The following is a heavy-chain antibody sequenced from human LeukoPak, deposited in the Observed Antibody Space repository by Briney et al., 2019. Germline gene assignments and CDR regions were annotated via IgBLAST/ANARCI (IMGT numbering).Heavy chain of an antibody. V-gene: IGHV1-18*01. CDR1: GYTFTYYV. CDR2: INAYNGNT. Sequence: ASVKVSCKTSGYTFTYYVISWVRQAPGQGLEWMGWINAYNGNTNDAQKFQGRVTMTTDTSTSTAYMELRSLRSDDSAVYYCARDRGVIPAARTSNYYYYGMDVWGQGTTVTVSS. CDR3: ARDRGVIPAARTSNYYYYGMDV. D-gene: IGHD2-2*01. J-gene: IGHJ6*02.